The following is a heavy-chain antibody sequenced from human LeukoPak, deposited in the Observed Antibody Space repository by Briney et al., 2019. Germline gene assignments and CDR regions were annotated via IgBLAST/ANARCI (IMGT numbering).Heavy chain of an antibody. CDR3: ARGTMVVTHDY. CDR1: GFTFSSYE. J-gene: IGHJ4*02. CDR2: ISSSGSTI. Sequence: GGSLRLSCAASGFTFSSYEMNWVRQAPGKGLEWVSYISSSGSTIYCADSVKGRFTISRDNAKNSLYLQMNSLRAEDTAVYYCARGTMVVTHDYWGQGTLVTVSS. V-gene: IGHV3-48*03. D-gene: IGHD4-23*01.